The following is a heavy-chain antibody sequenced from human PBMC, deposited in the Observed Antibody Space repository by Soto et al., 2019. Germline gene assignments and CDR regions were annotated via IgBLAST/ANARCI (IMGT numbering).Heavy chain of an antibody. Sequence: ASVKVSCKTSGDTFTDPSMHWVRQAPGQGLEWMGWINLNSGDTNYAEKFRGRVTMTRDTSIITAYMELTRLKSDDTAVYYCARDLGGYDLYGPDTWGQGTLVTVS. J-gene: IGHJ5*02. D-gene: IGHD5-12*01. CDR3: ARDLGGYDLYGPDT. V-gene: IGHV1-2*02. CDR1: GDTFTDPS. CDR2: INLNSGDT.